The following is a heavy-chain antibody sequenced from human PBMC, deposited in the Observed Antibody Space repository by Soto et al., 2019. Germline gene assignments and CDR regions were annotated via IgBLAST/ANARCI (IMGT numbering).Heavy chain of an antibody. D-gene: IGHD3-10*01. J-gene: IGHJ4*02. CDR1: GGTFSSYT. CDR2: IIPILGIA. Sequence: QVQLVQSGAEVKKPGSSVKVSCKASGGTFSSYTISWVRQAPGQGLEWMGRIIPILGIANYAQKFQGRVTITADKSTSTAYMELSSLRSEDTAVYYCARAWGGYYYGSGSRRYFDYWGQGTLVTVSS. V-gene: IGHV1-69*02. CDR3: ARAWGGYYYGSGSRRYFDY.